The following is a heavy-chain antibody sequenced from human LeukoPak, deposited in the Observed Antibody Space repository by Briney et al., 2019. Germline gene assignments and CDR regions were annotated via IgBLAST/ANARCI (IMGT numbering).Heavy chain of an antibody. CDR3: ARHRYYYRSGSYYGAPYYMDV. CDR2: IYYSGST. CDR1: GGSISSNSYY. D-gene: IGHD3-10*01. J-gene: IGHJ6*03. V-gene: IGHV4-39*01. Sequence: SETLSLTCTVSGGSISSNSYYWGWIRQPPGKGLEWIGSIYYSGSTYYNPSIKSQVTISVDTSKNRFSLKLSSVTAAETAVYYCARHRYYYRSGSYYGAPYYMDVWGKGTTVTISS.